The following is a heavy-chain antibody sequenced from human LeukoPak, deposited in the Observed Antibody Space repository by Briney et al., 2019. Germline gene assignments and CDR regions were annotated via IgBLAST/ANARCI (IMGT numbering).Heavy chain of an antibody. J-gene: IGHJ4*02. CDR2: IKTKSDGGTT. CDR1: GFTFSNAW. Sequence: AGGSLRLSCAASGFTFSNAWMSWVRQAPGKGLEWVGCIKTKSDGGTTDYAAPVKGRFTISRDDSKNTLYLQMNSLKTEDTAVYYCTTGYNSGSDYWGQGTLVTVSS. CDR3: TTGYNSGSDY. D-gene: IGHD6-19*01. V-gene: IGHV3-15*01.